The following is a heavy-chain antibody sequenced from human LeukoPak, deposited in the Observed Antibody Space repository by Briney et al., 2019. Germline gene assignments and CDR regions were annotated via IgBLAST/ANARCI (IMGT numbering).Heavy chain of an antibody. Sequence: SETLSLTCTVSGGSISTSNYYWGWIRQPPGKGLEWIGSIYYSGSTYYNPSLKSRVTISVDTSKNQFSLKLSSVTAADTAVYYCARGEIVGALYWGQGTLVTVSS. CDR2: IYYSGST. D-gene: IGHD1-26*01. V-gene: IGHV4-39*01. CDR3: ARGEIVGALY. CDR1: GGSISTSNYY. J-gene: IGHJ4*02.